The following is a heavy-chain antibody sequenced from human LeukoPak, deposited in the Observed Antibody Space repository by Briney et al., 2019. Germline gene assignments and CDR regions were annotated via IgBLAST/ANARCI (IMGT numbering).Heavy chain of an antibody. V-gene: IGHV4-59*01. CDR2: VYHSGST. CDR1: GASISSYF. CDR3: ARDEKDIVVVVAATRIPLQH. Sequence: SETLSLTREVSGASISSYFWTWIRQPPGKALQWIGYVYHSGSTNYNPSLRGRVSMSVDTSKNQFSLHLTSVTAADTAVYYCARDEKDIVVVVAATRIPLQHWGQGTLVTVSS. D-gene: IGHD2-15*01. J-gene: IGHJ1*01.